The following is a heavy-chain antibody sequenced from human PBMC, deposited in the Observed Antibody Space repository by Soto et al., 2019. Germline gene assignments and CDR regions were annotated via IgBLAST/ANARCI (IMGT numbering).Heavy chain of an antibody. CDR1: GFTFSSYW. J-gene: IGHJ4*02. CDR2: IKQDGSEK. Sequence: GGSLRLSCAASGFTFSSYWMSWVRQAPGKGLEWVANIKQDGSEKYYVDSVKGRFTISRDNAKNSLYLQMNSLRAEDTAVYYCARSALREGDTKSCSGGSCYLGPYWGQGTLVTVSS. CDR3: ARSALREGDTKSCSGGSCYLGPY. V-gene: IGHV3-7*05. D-gene: IGHD2-15*01.